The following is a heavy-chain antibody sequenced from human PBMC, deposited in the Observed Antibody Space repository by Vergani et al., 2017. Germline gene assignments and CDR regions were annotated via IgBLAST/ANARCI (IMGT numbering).Heavy chain of an antibody. D-gene: IGHD6-13*01. CDR1: GFPFSSYA. CDR2: ISYDGSNK. V-gene: IGHV3-30-3*01. J-gene: IGHJ4*02. Sequence: QVQLVESGGGVVQPGRSLRLSCAASGFPFSSYAMHWVRQAPGKGLEWVAVISYDGSNKYYPDPVTGRFTISRDNSKNTLYLQMNSLRAEDTAVYYCARDGGYSSSWYGFDYWGQGTLVTVSS. CDR3: ARDGGYSSSWYGFDY.